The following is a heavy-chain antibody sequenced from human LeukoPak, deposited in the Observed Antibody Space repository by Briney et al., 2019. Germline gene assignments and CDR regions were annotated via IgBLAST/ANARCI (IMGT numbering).Heavy chain of an antibody. CDR2: IVVGSGNT. V-gene: IGHV1-58*01. CDR1: GFTLTTSA. CDR3: AAVPETNAWYWDDAFDI. D-gene: IGHD2-8*02. Sequence: SVKVSCKASGFTLTTSAVQWVRQARGQPREWIGRIVVGSGNTDHSHKFQGRLTLTRDISTNTAYMELSSLTSDDTAVYYCAAVPETNAWYWDDAFDIWGQGTMVTVSS. J-gene: IGHJ3*02.